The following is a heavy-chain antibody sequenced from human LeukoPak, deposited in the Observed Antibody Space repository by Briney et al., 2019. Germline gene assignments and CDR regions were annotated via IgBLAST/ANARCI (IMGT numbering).Heavy chain of an antibody. J-gene: IGHJ4*02. D-gene: IGHD3-22*01. V-gene: IGHV4-61*02. CDR2: IYTSGST. CDR3: ARDYYDSCGYYYIPFDY. CDR1: GGSISSGSYY. Sequence: SETLSLTCTVSGGSISSGSYYWSWIRQPAGKGLEWIGRIYTSGSTNYNPSLKSRVTIAVDTSKNQFSLKRSSVTAADTAVYYCARDYYDSCGYYYIPFDYWGQGTLVTVSS.